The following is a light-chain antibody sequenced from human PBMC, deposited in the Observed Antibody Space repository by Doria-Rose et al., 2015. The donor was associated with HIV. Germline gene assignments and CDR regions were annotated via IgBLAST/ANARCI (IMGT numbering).Light chain of an antibody. CDR3: QQYGTSRGT. J-gene: IGKJ5*01. CDR1: QRVKSSY. V-gene: IGKV3-20*01. Sequence: LTQSPGTLSLSPGERATLSCRASQRVKSSYLAWYQQKPGQAPRLLIYDASTRATGIPDRFSGSGSGTDFTLTISGLEPGDVAVYYCQQYGTSRGTFGQGTRLEIK. CDR2: DAS.